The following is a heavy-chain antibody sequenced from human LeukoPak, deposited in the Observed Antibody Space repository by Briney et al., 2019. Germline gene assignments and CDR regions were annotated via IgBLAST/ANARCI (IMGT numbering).Heavy chain of an antibody. D-gene: IGHD3-10*01. CDR2: ISYDGNRK. J-gene: IGHJ4*02. CDR1: GFTFNSYA. CDR3: ASSYGSGGYYLGY. V-gene: IGHV3-30*04. Sequence: GGSLRLSCAASGFTFNSYAMHWARQAPGKGLEWVSVISYDGNRKYYIDSVKGRFTISRNNAANTLDLQMRSLTTEDTAVYYCASSYGSGGYYLGYWGQGTLVTVSS.